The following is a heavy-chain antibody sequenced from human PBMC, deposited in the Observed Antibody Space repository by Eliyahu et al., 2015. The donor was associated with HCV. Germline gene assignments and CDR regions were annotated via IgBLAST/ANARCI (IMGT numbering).Heavy chain of an antibody. CDR2: IWYDGSNK. V-gene: IGHV3-33*01. D-gene: IGHD1-1*01. CDR1: GFTFXSCG. Sequence: QVQLVESGGGVVQPGRSLRLSCAASGFTFXSCGMPWVRQAPGKGLEWVAVIWYDGSNKYYADSVKGRFTISRDNSKNTLYLQMNSLRAEDTAVYYCARDALQDWNDVYYFDYWGQGTLVTVSS. CDR3: ARDALQDWNDVYYFDY. J-gene: IGHJ4*02.